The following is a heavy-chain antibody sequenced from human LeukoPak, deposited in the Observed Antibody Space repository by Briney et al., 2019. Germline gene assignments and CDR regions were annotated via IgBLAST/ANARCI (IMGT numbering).Heavy chain of an antibody. J-gene: IGHJ4*02. CDR2: ISYSGST. CDR1: GGSISSYY. CDR3: ARWVAQAFDY. V-gene: IGHV4-59*01. D-gene: IGHD2-15*01. Sequence: SETLSLTCTVSGGSISSYYWNWVRQPPGKGLEWIGYISYSGSTNYNPSLKSRVTISVDTSKNQFSLKLSSMTAADTAVYYCARWVAQAFDYWGQGTLVTVSS.